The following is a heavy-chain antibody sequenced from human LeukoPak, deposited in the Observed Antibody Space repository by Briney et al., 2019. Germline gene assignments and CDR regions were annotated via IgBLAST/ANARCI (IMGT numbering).Heavy chain of an antibody. CDR2: ISGSGGST. V-gene: IGHV3-23*01. J-gene: IGHJ4*02. Sequence: PGGSLRLSCAASGFTFSSYAMSWVRQAPGKGLEWVSAISGSGGSTYYADSVKGRFTISRGNSKNTLYLQMNSLRAEDTAVYYCAKYGAARPRSGFDYWGQGTLVTVSS. CDR1: GFTFSSYA. CDR3: AKYGAARPRSGFDY. D-gene: IGHD6-6*01.